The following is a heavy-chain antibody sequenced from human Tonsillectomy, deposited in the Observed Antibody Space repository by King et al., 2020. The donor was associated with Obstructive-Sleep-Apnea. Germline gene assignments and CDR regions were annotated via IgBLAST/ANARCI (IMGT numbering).Heavy chain of an antibody. Sequence: VQLVESGGGVVQPGRSLRRSCAASGFTFSTYGMLWILQAPGKGLDWVAFIRYDGSNKYYADSVKGRFTISRDNSKNTLYLQMNSLRAEDTAVYYCAKDTRREYWYFDLWGRGTLVTVSS. CDR1: GFTFSTYG. V-gene: IGHV3-30*02. CDR2: IRYDGSNK. CDR3: AKDTRREYWYFDL. J-gene: IGHJ2*01.